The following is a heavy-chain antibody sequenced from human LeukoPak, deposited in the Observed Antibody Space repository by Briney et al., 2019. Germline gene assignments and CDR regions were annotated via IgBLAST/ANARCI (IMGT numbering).Heavy chain of an antibody. Sequence: GTSLRLSCAASGVTFVDYAMHWVRQIPGKGLEWVSGIDWNSSHMVYADSVKGRFTISIDNAKNSLYLQMSSLRAEDRALYYCAKDRSSTLDDAFDFWGQGTMVTVSS. V-gene: IGHV3-9*01. D-gene: IGHD6-13*01. CDR1: GVTFVDYA. CDR3: AKDRSSTLDDAFDF. CDR2: IDWNSSHM. J-gene: IGHJ3*01.